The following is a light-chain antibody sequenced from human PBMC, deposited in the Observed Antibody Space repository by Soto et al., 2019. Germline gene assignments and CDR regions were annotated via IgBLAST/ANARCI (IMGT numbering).Light chain of an antibody. V-gene: IGKV1-5*03. Sequence: DIQMTQSPSTLSASVGDRVTITCRASETISIWLAWYQQKPGKAPNLLIYKSSSLESGVPSRFSGSGSGTEFTLTISSLQPDDFATYYCQQYNYYPLTFGGGTKVEIK. CDR2: KSS. CDR3: QQYNYYPLT. CDR1: ETISIW. J-gene: IGKJ4*01.